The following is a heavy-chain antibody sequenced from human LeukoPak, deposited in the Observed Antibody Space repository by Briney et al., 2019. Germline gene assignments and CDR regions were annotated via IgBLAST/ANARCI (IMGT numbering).Heavy chain of an antibody. CDR3: AILGTEILLAGLGY. D-gene: IGHD3-16*01. Sequence: PGGSLRLSCAVSGFTFSNYAMHWVRQAPGKGLEWVAFTRLDGSKKYHADSVKGRFTISRDNTKNTLYLQMNSLRPEDTAMYYCAILGTEILLAGLGYWGQGTLVTVSS. CDR2: TRLDGSKK. J-gene: IGHJ4*02. V-gene: IGHV3-30*02. CDR1: GFTFSNYA.